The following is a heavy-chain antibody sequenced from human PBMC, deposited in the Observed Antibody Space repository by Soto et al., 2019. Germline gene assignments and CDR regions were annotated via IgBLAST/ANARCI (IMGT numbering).Heavy chain of an antibody. CDR1: GFTFGDYA. D-gene: IGHD6-13*01. V-gene: IGHV3-49*04. CDR2: IRSKAYGGTT. J-gene: IGHJ6*02. CDR3: TRVGGAEYSSSWYSWYYYYYGMDV. Sequence: GGSLRLSCTASGFTFGDYAMSWVRQAPGKGLEWVGFIRSKAYGGTTEYAASVKGRFTISRDDSKSIAYLQMNSLKTEDTAAYYRTRVGGAEYSSSWYSWYYYYYGMDVWGQGTTVTVSS.